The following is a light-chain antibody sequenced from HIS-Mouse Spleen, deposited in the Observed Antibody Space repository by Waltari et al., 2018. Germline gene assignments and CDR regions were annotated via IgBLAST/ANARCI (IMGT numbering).Light chain of an antibody. CDR3: AAWDDSLSGPV. J-gene: IGLJ3*02. V-gene: IGLV1-47*01. Sequence: QSVLTQPPSASGTPGQRVTISCSGSSSNIGSNYVYWYQQLPGTAPKLLIYRKNQRPSGVPARSSGSKPGTSASLAISGLRSEDEADYYCAAWDDSLSGPVFGGGTKLTVL. CDR2: RKN. CDR1: SSNIGSNY.